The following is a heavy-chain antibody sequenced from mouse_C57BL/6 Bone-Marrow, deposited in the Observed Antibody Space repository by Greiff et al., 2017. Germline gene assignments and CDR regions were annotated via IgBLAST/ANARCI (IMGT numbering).Heavy chain of an antibody. J-gene: IGHJ3*01. CDR1: GHTFTSYW. V-gene: IGHV1-52*01. CDR3: AIYYGYDWFAY. D-gene: IGHD2-2*01. CDR2: IDPSDSET. Sequence: QVQLQQPGAELVRPGSSVKLSCKASGHTFTSYWMHWVKQRPIQGLEWIGNIDPSDSETHYNQKFKDKATLTVDKSSSTAYMQLSSLTSEDSAVYYCAIYYGYDWFAYWGQGTLVTVSA.